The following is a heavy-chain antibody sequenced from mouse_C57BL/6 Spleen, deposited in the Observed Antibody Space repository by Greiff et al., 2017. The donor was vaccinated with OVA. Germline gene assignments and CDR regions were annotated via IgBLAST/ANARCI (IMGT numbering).Heavy chain of an antibody. CDR3: ARSSDSSGYLYAMDY. CDR2: FHPYNDDT. V-gene: IGHV1-47*01. D-gene: IGHD3-2*02. Sequence: QVQLKQSGAELVKPGASVKMSCKASGYTFTTYPIEWMKQNHGKSLEWIGNFHPYNDDTKYNEKFKGKATLTVEKSSSTVYLELSRLTSDDSAVYYCARSSDSSGYLYAMDYWGQGTSVTVSS. CDR1: GYTFTTYP. J-gene: IGHJ4*01.